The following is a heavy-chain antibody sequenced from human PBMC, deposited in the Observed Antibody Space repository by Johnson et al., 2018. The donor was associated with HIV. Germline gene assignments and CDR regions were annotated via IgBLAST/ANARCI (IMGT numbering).Heavy chain of an antibody. V-gene: IGHV3-33*08. D-gene: IGHD1-1*01. CDR1: QFTFSSYG. CDR2: IRYDGSNK. J-gene: IGHJ3*02. Sequence: QVQLVESGGGLAKPAWSPRLSCAASQFTFSSYGMHWVRQAPGKGLEWVAFIRYDGSNKYYVDSVKGRFTISRDNSKNSLYLQMNSLRAEDTAVYYCARGDGYRRAFDIWGQGTMVTVSS. CDR3: ARGDGYRRAFDI.